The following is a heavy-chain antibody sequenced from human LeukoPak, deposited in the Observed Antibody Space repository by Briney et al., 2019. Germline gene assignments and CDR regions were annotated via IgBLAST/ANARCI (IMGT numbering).Heavy chain of an antibody. CDR3: ARDDLGILRYFDWSHDAFDI. CDR1: GFTFSSYS. J-gene: IGHJ3*02. CDR2: ISSSSSYI. V-gene: IGHV3-21*01. D-gene: IGHD3-9*01. Sequence: GGSLRLSRAASGFTFSSYSMNWVRQAPGKGLEWVSSISSSSSYIYYADSVKGRFTISRDNAKNSLYLQMNSLRAEDTAVYYCARDDLGILRYFDWSHDAFDIWGQGTMVTVSS.